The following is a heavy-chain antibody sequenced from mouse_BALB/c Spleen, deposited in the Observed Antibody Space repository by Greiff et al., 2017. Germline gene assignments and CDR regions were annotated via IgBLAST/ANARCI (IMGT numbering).Heavy chain of an antibody. J-gene: IGHJ4*01. D-gene: IGHD1-1*01. CDR1: GFNIKDTY. V-gene: IGHV14-3*02. Sequence: VQLQQSGAELVKPGASVKLSCTASGFNIKDTYMHWVKQRPEQGLEWIGRIDPANGNTKYDPKFQGKATITADTSSNTAYLQLSSLTSEDTAVYYCARDLPYYYGSPHYAMDYWGQGTSVTVSS. CDR3: ARDLPYYYGSPHYAMDY. CDR2: IDPANGNT.